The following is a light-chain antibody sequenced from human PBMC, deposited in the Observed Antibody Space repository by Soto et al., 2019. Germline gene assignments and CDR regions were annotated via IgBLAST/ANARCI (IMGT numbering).Light chain of an antibody. CDR1: QSVLYSSNNKNY. V-gene: IGKV4-1*01. CDR2: WAS. Sequence: DIVLTQSPDSLAVSLGERATINCKSSQSVLYSSNNKNYFAWYQQKPGQPPKLLIYWASTRKSGVPDRFSGSGSRTDFPLTINKLHAEDVAVYYCHQHYTTLRTFGQGTKVEIK. CDR3: HQHYTTLRT. J-gene: IGKJ1*01.